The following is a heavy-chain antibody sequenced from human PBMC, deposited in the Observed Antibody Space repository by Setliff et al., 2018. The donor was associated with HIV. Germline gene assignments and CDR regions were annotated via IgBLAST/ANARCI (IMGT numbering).Heavy chain of an antibody. CDR2: VYYTGST. CDR1: GDSISRGPYY. D-gene: IGHD3-9*01. V-gene: IGHV4-61*10. CDR3: ARLLEGPDYSSDFRYFDWFPDV. Sequence: SETLSLTCTVSGDSISRGPYYWSWIRQSAGRGLEWIGNVYYTGSTNYNPSLKSRITISIDMAKSLFSLELSSVTAADTAVYYCARLLEGPDYSSDFRYFDWFPDVWGQGTLVTVSS. J-gene: IGHJ4*02.